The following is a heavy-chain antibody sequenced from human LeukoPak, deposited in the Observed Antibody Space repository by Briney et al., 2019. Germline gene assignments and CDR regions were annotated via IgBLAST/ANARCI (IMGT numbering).Heavy chain of an antibody. V-gene: IGHV4-30-2*01. CDR2: IYHSGST. CDR1: GGSISSGGYY. Sequence: PSETLSLTCTVSGGSISSGGYYWSWIRQPPGKGLEWIGYIYHSGSTYYNPSLKSRVTISVDRSKNQFSLKLSSVTAADTAVYYCARAHIRDGEVVPAAIHQFDYWGQGTLVTVSS. J-gene: IGHJ4*02. CDR3: ARAHIRDGEVVPAAIHQFDY. D-gene: IGHD2-2*02.